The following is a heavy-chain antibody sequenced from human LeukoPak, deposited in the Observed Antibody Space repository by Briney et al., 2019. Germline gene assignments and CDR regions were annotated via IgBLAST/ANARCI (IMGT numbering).Heavy chain of an antibody. V-gene: IGHV3-23*01. Sequence: GGSLGLSCAASGFTFSSYAMSWVRQAPGKGLEWVSAISGSGGSTYYADSVKGRFTISRDNSKNTLYLQMNSLRAEDTAVYYCAKDVKGDYVWGSRGTYYFDYWGQGTLVTVSS. J-gene: IGHJ4*02. CDR3: AKDVKGDYVWGSRGTYYFDY. CDR2: ISGSGGST. D-gene: IGHD3-16*01. CDR1: GFTFSSYA.